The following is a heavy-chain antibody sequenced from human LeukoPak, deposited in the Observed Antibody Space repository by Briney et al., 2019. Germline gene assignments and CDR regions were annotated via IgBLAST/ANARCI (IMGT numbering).Heavy chain of an antibody. V-gene: IGHV4-59*08. CDR2: IYYSGST. D-gene: IGHD2-21*02. Sequence: TSETLSLICTVSGGSISSSYWSWIRQPPGKGLEWIGYIYYSGSTNCNPSLKSRVAISVDTSKNQFSLKLSSVTAADTAVYYCTRHAYCGGDCYADIWGQGTMVTVSS. CDR3: TRHAYCGGDCYADI. CDR1: GGSISSSY. J-gene: IGHJ3*02.